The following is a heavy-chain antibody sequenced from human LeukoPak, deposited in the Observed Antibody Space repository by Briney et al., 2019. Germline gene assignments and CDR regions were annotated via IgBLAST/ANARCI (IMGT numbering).Heavy chain of an antibody. Sequence: GGSLRLSCAASGFTFSSYTMNWVRQAPGKGLEWISSISSSSTYIYYADSVKGRFTISRDSAKNSLYLQMNSLRAEDTAVYYCARGGGWDAYYYYGLDVWGQGTTVTVSS. J-gene: IGHJ6*02. V-gene: IGHV3-21*01. D-gene: IGHD6-19*01. CDR1: GFTFSSYT. CDR3: ARGGGWDAYYYYGLDV. CDR2: ISSSSTYI.